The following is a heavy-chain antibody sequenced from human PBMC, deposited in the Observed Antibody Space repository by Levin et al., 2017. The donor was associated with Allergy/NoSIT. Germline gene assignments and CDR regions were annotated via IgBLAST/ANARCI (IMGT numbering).Heavy chain of an antibody. J-gene: IGHJ6*02. V-gene: IGHV3-21*01. Sequence: GESLKISCAASGFTFSSYSMNWVRQAPGKGLEWVSSISSSSSYIYYADSVKGRFTISRDNAKNSLYLQMNSLRAEDTAVYYCAREGYCSSTSLRAPPPHGMDVWGQGTTVTVSS. CDR1: GFTFSSYS. CDR3: AREGYCSSTSLRAPPPHGMDV. CDR2: ISSSSSYI. D-gene: IGHD2-2*01.